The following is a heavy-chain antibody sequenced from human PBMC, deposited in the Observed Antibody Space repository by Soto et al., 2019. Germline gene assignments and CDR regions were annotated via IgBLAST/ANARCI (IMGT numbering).Heavy chain of an antibody. CDR3: ARVGWLQLVTLPFDY. CDR1: GGSFSGYY. CDR2: INHSGST. Sequence: QVQLQQWGAGLLKPSETLSLTCAVYGGSFSGYYWSWIRQPPGKGLEWIGEINHSGSTNYNPSLKSRVTISVDTSKNQFSLKLSSVTAADTAVYYCARVGWLQLVTLPFDYWGQGTPVTVSS. V-gene: IGHV4-34*01. J-gene: IGHJ4*02. D-gene: IGHD5-12*01.